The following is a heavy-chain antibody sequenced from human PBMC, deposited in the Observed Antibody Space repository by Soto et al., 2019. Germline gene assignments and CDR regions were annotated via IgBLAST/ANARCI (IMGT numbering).Heavy chain of an antibody. V-gene: IGHV3-48*03. Sequence: PGGSLRLSCAASGFTFSSYEMNWVRQAPGKGLEWVSYISSSGSTIYYADSVKGRFTISRDNAKNSLYLQMNSLRAEDTAVYYCARDAGPDGYSSGWYVYWGKGTLVTVSS. J-gene: IGHJ4*02. CDR3: ARDAGPDGYSSGWYVY. D-gene: IGHD6-19*01. CDR2: ISSSGSTI. CDR1: GFTFSSYE.